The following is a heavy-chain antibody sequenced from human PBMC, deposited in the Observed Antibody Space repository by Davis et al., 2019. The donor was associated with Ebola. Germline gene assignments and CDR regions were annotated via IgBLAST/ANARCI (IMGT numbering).Heavy chain of an antibody. CDR3: ARDCSRYQLLCGWFDP. Sequence: GGSLRLSCAASGFTLTTYWMSWVRQAPGKGLEWVANIKQDGSEKYYVDSVKGRFTISRDNAKNSLYLQMNSLRAEDTAVYYCARDCSRYQLLCGWFDPWGQGTLVTVSS. J-gene: IGHJ5*02. CDR2: IKQDGSEK. CDR1: GFTLTTYW. D-gene: IGHD2-2*01. V-gene: IGHV3-7*01.